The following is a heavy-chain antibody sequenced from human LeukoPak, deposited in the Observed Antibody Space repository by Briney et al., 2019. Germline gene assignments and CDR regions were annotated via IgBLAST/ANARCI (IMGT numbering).Heavy chain of an antibody. Sequence: PSETLSLTCTFSGGSTSSNYWTWIRQPPGKGLEWIGYVYNSGITNYNPSLQSRVIISVDTSKNQFSLKLNSVTAADTAMYYCARGTSGLPVDYWGQGTLVTVSS. CDR3: ARGTSGLPVDY. D-gene: IGHD2-21*01. J-gene: IGHJ4*02. CDR2: VYNSGIT. V-gene: IGHV4-59*01. CDR1: GGSTSSNY.